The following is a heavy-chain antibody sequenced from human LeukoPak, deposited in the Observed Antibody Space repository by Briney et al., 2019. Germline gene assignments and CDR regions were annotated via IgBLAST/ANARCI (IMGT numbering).Heavy chain of an antibody. Sequence: GGSLRLSCAASGFTFSSYWMSWVRQAPGKGLEWVANIKQDGSEKYYVDSVKGRFTISRDNAKNSLYLQMNSLRAEDTAVYYCARDAAAAMVGGYYFDYWGQGTLVTVSS. D-gene: IGHD5-18*01. CDR2: IKQDGSEK. CDR3: ARDAAAAMVGGYYFDY. V-gene: IGHV3-7*01. CDR1: GFTFSSYW. J-gene: IGHJ4*02.